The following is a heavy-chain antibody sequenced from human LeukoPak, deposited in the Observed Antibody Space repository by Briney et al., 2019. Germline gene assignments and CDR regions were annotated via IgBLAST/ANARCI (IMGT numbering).Heavy chain of an antibody. Sequence: KPSETLSLTCTVSGGSISSYYWSWIRQPPGKGLEWIGHIYYSGSTNYNPSLKSRVTISVDTSKNQFSLKLSSVTAADTAVYYCARDGGYSSSHDAFDIWGQGTMVTVSS. J-gene: IGHJ3*02. CDR3: ARDGGYSSSHDAFDI. CDR1: GGSISSYY. CDR2: IYYSGST. D-gene: IGHD6-13*01. V-gene: IGHV4-59*01.